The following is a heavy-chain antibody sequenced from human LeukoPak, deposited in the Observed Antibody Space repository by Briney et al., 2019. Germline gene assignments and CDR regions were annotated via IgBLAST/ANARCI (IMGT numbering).Heavy chain of an antibody. V-gene: IGHV3-21*01. Sequence: PGGSLRLSCAASGFTFSSYSMNWVRQAPGKGLEWVSSISSSSSYIYYADSVKGRFTISRDNAKNSLYLQMNSLRAEDTAVYYCAKDRKPRITGFIGYWGQGTLVTVSS. D-gene: IGHD1-20*01. CDR1: GFTFSSYS. J-gene: IGHJ4*02. CDR3: AKDRKPRITGFIGY. CDR2: ISSSSSYI.